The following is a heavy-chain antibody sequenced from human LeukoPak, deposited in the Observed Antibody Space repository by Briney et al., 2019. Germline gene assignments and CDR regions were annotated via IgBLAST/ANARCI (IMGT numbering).Heavy chain of an antibody. V-gene: IGHV3-7*01. D-gene: IGHD3-22*01. CDR3: ARVLRYDNSGHDSFDI. Sequence: TGGSLRLSCAASGFTFSSYWMSWVRQAPGKGLEWVANIKQDGSEKYYVDSVKGRFTISGDNAKTSLYLQMNSLRAEDTAVYYCARVLRYDNSGHDSFDIWGQGTMVIVSS. J-gene: IGHJ3*02. CDR1: GFTFSSYW. CDR2: IKQDGSEK.